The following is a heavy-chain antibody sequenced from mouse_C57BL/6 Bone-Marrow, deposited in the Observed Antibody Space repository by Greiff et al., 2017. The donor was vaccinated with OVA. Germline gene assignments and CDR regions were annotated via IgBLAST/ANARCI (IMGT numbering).Heavy chain of an antibody. V-gene: IGHV1-56*01. CDR3: ERGRKGNYALAY. J-gene: IGHJ3*01. Sequence: QVQLQQSGPELVRPGASVKISCKAPGYTFTSYWMQWVRQRPGQGLEWIGEIFPGSGSTYYNEKFKGKATLTVDTSSSTAYLQLSSLTSEDSAVYVCERGRKGNYALAYWGQGTLVTVSA. CDR2: IFPGSGST. CDR1: GYTFTSYW. D-gene: IGHD2-1*01.